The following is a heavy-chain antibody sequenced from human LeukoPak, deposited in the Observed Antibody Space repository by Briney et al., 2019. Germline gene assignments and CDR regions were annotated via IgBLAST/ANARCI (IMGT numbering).Heavy chain of an antibody. D-gene: IGHD5-18*01. V-gene: IGHV3-74*01. Sequence: GGSLRLSCAASGFTFSSYWMHWVRQAPGKGLVWVSRINSDGSSTSYADSVKGRFTISRDNAKNTLYLQMNSLRAEDTAVYYCASRAGYGYGFYYYYGMDVWGQGTTVTVSS. CDR1: GFTFSSYW. CDR3: ASRAGYGYGFYYYYGMDV. J-gene: IGHJ6*02. CDR2: INSDGSST.